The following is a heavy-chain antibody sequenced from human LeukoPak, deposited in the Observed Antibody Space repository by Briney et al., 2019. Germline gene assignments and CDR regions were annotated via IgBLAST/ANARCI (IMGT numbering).Heavy chain of an antibody. CDR1: VFTFSDYY. Sequence: GGSQRLSCAASVFTFSDYYMSWIRQAPGKGLEGVSYISSSGSTIYYADSVKGRFTISRDNAKNSLYLQMHSLRAEDMALYYCAKGRGLSYDYGVDYWGQGTLVTVSS. V-gene: IGHV3-11*01. J-gene: IGHJ4*02. CDR3: AKGRGLSYDYGVDY. CDR2: ISSSGSTI. D-gene: IGHD4-17*01.